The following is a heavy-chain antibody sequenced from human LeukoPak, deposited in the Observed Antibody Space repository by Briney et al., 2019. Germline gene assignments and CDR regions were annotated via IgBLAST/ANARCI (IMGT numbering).Heavy chain of an antibody. CDR3: ARLKSYSSGWWDAFDI. Sequence: ASVKVSCKASGYTFTSYYMHWVRQAPGQGLEWMGIINPSGGSTSYAQKFQGRVTMTTDTSTSTAYMELRSLRSDDTAVYYCARLKSYSSGWWDAFDIWGQGTMVTVSS. J-gene: IGHJ3*02. CDR1: GYTFTSYY. V-gene: IGHV1-46*01. CDR2: INPSGGST. D-gene: IGHD6-19*01.